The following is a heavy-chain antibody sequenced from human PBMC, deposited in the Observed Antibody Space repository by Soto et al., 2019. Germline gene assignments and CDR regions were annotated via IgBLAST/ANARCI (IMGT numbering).Heavy chain of an antibody. V-gene: IGHV1-18*01. D-gene: IGHD3-10*01. CDR3: ARDKGDGSGSYYGY. J-gene: IGHJ4*02. Sequence: QVQLVQSGAEVKKPGASVKVSCKASGYTFTSYGISWVRQAPGQGLEWMGWISAYNGNTNYAQKLQGRVTMTTDTFXSTAYMELRSLRSDDTAVDYWARDKGDGSGSYYGYWGQGTLVTVSS. CDR2: ISAYNGNT. CDR1: GYTFTSYG.